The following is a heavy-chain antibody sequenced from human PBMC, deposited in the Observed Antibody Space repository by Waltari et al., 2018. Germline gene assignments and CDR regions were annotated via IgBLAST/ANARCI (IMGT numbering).Heavy chain of an antibody. Sequence: QVQLVESGGGVVQPGRSLRLSCAASGFPFSSYGMHWVRQAPGKGLEWVAVIWYDGSNKYYADSVKGRFTISRDNSKNTLYLQMNSLRAEDTAVYYCARDRGSGGSLPLDYWGQGTLVTVSS. V-gene: IGHV3-33*01. CDR1: GFPFSSYG. CDR2: IWYDGSNK. D-gene: IGHD2-15*01. CDR3: ARDRGSGGSLPLDY. J-gene: IGHJ4*02.